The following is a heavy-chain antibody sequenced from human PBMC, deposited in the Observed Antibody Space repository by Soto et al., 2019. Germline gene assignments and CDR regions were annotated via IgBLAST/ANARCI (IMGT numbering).Heavy chain of an antibody. CDR3: AKDRWESRPYSYGMDV. Sequence: GGSLRLSCVAPGLSFRRYGIHWVRQAPGKGLEWVAVISNDGSNQYYPDSVKGRFTISRDNSKNTVYLQMNSLRRDDTAVYYCAKDRWESRPYSYGMDVSGQGTTVTVSS. V-gene: IGHV3-30*18. J-gene: IGHJ6*02. CDR2: ISNDGSNQ. D-gene: IGHD1-26*01. CDR1: GLSFRRYG.